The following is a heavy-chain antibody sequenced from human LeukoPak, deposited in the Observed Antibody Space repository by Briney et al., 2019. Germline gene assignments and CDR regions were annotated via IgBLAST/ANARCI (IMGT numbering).Heavy chain of an antibody. D-gene: IGHD3-3*01. CDR1: GFTFSSYR. J-gene: IGHJ4*02. CDR3: ARDDFWSGYYTPDY. Sequence: GGSLRLSCAASGFTFSSYRMKWVRQAPGKGVEWVSYISSSSSTIYYADSVKGRFTISGDNANNSLYLQTNSLRAEDTAVYYCARDDFWSGYYTPDYWGQGTLVTVSS. V-gene: IGHV3-48*01. CDR2: ISSSSSTI.